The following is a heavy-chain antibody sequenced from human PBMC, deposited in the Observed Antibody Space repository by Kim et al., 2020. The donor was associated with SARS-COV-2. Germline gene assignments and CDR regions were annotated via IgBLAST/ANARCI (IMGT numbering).Heavy chain of an antibody. CDR1: GASISSDY. CDR2: IYSSGVT. D-gene: IGHD2-21*01. CDR3: ARHGRECTTSSCYSWFDP. J-gene: IGHJ5*02. Sequence: SETLSLTCTVSGASISSDYWSWIRQPPGKELEWIAHIYSSGVTSYNPSLGGRVAVSMDTSRNQFSLHLTSVTAADTALYFCARHGRECTTSSCYSWFDP. V-gene: IGHV4-59*08.